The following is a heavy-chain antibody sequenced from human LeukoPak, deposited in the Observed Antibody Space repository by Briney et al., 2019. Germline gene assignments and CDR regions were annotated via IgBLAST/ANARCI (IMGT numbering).Heavy chain of an antibody. D-gene: IGHD5-18*01. CDR3: ARGARHGYGLLDY. Sequence: SVKVSCKASGGTFSSYAISWVRQAPGQGLEWMGRIIPIFGTANYAQKFQGRVTITTDESTSTAYMELSSLRSEDTAVYYCARGARHGYGLLDYWGQGTLVTVSS. CDR1: GGTFSSYA. J-gene: IGHJ4*02. CDR2: IIPIFGTA. V-gene: IGHV1-69*05.